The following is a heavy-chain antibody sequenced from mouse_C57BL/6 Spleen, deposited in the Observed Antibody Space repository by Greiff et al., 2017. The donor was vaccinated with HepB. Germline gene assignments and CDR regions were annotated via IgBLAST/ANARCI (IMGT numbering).Heavy chain of an antibody. D-gene: IGHD2-5*01. Sequence: EVMLVESGGGLVKPGGSLKLSCAASGFTFSSYAMSWVRQTPEKRLEWVATISDGGSYTYYPDNVKGRFTISRDNAKNNLYLQRSHLKSEDTSMYYCARGGAYYSIYGFAYWGQGTLVTVSA. CDR2: ISDGGSYT. V-gene: IGHV5-4*03. CDR3: ARGGAYYSIYGFAY. J-gene: IGHJ3*01. CDR1: GFTFSSYA.